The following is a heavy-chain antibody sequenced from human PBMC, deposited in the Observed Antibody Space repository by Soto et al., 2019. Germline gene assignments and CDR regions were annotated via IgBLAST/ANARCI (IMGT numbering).Heavy chain of an antibody. CDR2: IKQDGSEK. J-gene: IGHJ5*02. D-gene: IGHD2-2*03. Sequence: EVQLVESGGGLVQPGGSLRLSCAASGFTFSSYWMSWVRQAPGKGLEWVANIKQDGSEKYYVDSVKGRFIISRDNAKNSLYLQMNSLRAEDTAVYYCARVDIVVVPAAIPPPKIYNWFDPWGQGTLVTVSS. V-gene: IGHV3-7*01. CDR3: ARVDIVVVPAAIPPPKIYNWFDP. CDR1: GFTFSSYW.